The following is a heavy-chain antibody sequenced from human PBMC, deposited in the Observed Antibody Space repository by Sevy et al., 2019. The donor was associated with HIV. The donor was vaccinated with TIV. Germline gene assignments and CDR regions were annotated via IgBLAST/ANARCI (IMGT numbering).Heavy chain of an antibody. CDR3: ASATSGGWYWAFDY. D-gene: IGHD6-19*01. CDR1: AFTVSSNY. V-gene: IGHV3-53*01. J-gene: IGHJ4*02. Sequence: GGSLRLSCAASAFTVSSNYMSWVRQGPGEGLEWVSVVYSTGRTFYADSVKGRFALSRDNSKNTLYLQMNSLRAEDTAVYYCASATSGGWYWAFDYWGQGTLVTVSS. CDR2: VYSTGRT.